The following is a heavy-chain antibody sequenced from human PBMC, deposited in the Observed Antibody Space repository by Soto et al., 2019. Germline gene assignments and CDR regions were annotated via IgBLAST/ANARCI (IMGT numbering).Heavy chain of an antibody. V-gene: IGHV1-18*01. CDR2: ISGYNGNT. CDR1: GYTFHNYG. D-gene: IGHD3-10*01. J-gene: IGHJ4*02. Sequence: QVQLVQSGAEVKKPGASVKVSCKASGYTFHNYGVSWVRQAPGQGLEWVGWISGYNGNTYYAQKVQGRVTVTTDTFTNPAYLELRSRRSDDTAMYYCARVSPGGSGSYLPFDYWGQGTLVTVSS. CDR3: ARVSPGGSGSYLPFDY.